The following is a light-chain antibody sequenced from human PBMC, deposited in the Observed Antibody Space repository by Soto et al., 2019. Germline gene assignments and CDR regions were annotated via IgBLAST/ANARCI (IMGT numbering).Light chain of an antibody. CDR2: GAS. V-gene: IGKV3-20*01. Sequence: EVVLTQSPGTLSLSPGERATLSCRASQTVSSNHLIWYQQKPGQAPTLLIYGASSRATGIPDRFSGSASGTDFTLTISKLEPEDFALYYCQHYGSSPPITFGQGTRLEIK. CDR3: QHYGSSPPIT. CDR1: QTVSSNH. J-gene: IGKJ5*01.